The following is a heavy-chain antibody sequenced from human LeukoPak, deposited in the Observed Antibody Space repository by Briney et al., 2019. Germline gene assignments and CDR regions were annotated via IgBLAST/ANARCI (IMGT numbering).Heavy chain of an antibody. Sequence: SVTVSCKASGFTFTSSAVQWVRQARGQGLEWIGWIVVGSGDTNSAQKFQERVTITRDMSTRTAYMELSSLRSEDPAVYYCGSDSMPRGVFSYAFDIWGQGTMVTVSS. D-gene: IGHD3-10*01. CDR2: IVVGSGDT. J-gene: IGHJ3*02. CDR3: GSDSMPRGVFSYAFDI. V-gene: IGHV1-58*01. CDR1: GFTFTSSA.